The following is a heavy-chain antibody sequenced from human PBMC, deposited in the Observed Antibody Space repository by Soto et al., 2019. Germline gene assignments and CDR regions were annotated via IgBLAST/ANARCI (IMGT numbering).Heavy chain of an antibody. V-gene: IGHV1-18*04. J-gene: IGHJ6*02. CDR2: ISAYNGNT. Sequence: ASVKVSCKASGYTFTSYGISWVRQAPGQGLEWMGWISAYNGNTNYAQKLQGRVTITADESTSTAYMELSSLRSEDTAVYYCARDRYTIAAAGYYYYGMDVWGQGTTVTVSS. CDR3: ARDRYTIAAAGYYYYGMDV. D-gene: IGHD6-13*01. CDR1: GYTFTSYG.